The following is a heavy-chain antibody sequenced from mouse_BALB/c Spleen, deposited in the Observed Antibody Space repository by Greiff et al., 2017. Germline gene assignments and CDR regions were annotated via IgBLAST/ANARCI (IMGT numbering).Heavy chain of an antibody. V-gene: IGHV7-3*02. CDR1: GFTFTDYY. CDR3: ARDIGRYDDGYYLDY. CDR2: IRNKANGYTT. J-gene: IGHJ2*01. D-gene: IGHD2-14*01. Sequence: EVKLMESGGGLVQPGGSLRLSCATSGFTFTDYYMSWVRQPPGKALEWLGFIRNKANGYTTEYSASVKGRFTISRDNSQSILYLQMNTLRAEDSATYYCARDIGRYDDGYYLDYWGQGTTLTVSS.